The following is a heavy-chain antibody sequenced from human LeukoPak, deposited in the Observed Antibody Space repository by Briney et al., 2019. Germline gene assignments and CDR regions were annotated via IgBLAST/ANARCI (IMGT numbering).Heavy chain of an antibody. CDR3: ASVDTAMVLTTFDY. CDR1: GYTFTGYY. J-gene: IGHJ4*02. CDR2: INPNSGGT. V-gene: IGHV1-2*02. D-gene: IGHD5-18*01. Sequence: ASVKVSCKAYGYTFTGYYMHWVRQAPGQGLEWMGWINPNSGGTNYAQKFQGRVTMTRDTSISTAYMELSRLRSDDTAVYYCASVDTAMVLTTFDYWGQGTLVTVSS.